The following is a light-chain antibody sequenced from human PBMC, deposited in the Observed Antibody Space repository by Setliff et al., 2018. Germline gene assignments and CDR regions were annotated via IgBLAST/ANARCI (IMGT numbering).Light chain of an antibody. J-gene: IGLJ1*01. V-gene: IGLV2-8*01. Sequence: QSVLTQPASVSGSPGQSITISCTGTSSDVGDYKYVSWYQQLPGKAPKLIIFEVSNRPSGIPNRFPGSKSGNTASLTVSGLQAEDEANYYCTSYAGINNFVFGTGTKVTVL. CDR3: TSYAGINNFV. CDR1: SSDVGDYKY. CDR2: EVS.